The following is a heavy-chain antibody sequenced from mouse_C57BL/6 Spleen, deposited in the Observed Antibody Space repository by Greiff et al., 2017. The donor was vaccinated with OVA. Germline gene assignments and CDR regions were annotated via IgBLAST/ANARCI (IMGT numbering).Heavy chain of an antibody. J-gene: IGHJ1*03. D-gene: IGHD1-1*01. Sequence: VQLQQSGAELVKPGASVKLSCTASGFNIKDYYMHWVKQRTEQGLELIGRIDPEDGETKYAPKFQGKATITADTSSNTAYLQLSSMTSEDTAVYYCARDYGSSYWYFDVWGTGTTVTVSS. V-gene: IGHV14-2*01. CDR3: ARDYGSSYWYFDV. CDR2: IDPEDGET. CDR1: GFNIKDYY.